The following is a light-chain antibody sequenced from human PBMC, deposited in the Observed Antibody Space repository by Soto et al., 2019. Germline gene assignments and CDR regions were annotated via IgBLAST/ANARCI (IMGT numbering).Light chain of an antibody. CDR3: QQYGSSPQT. CDR2: GAS. J-gene: IGKJ1*01. Sequence: EIVMTQSPGTLYLSPGERATLSCRASQSVSSSYLAWSQQKPDQAPRLLIYGASSRATGIPDRFSGSGSGTDFTLTISRLEPEDFAVYYCQQYGSSPQTFGQGTKVEIK. CDR1: QSVSSSY. V-gene: IGKV3-20*01.